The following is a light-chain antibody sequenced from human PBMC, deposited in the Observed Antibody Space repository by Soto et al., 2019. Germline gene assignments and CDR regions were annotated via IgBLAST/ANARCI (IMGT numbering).Light chain of an antibody. CDR1: QSIVTW. V-gene: IGKV1-5*01. Sequence: DVQMTQSPSTLSASVGDRVTITCRASQSIVTWLAWYHQQPGKAPKLLIYDATRLKSGVPSRFSGSGSGKEFTIAISSLQPDDFGIYYCQQYNSLSTFGQGTKVEV. CDR3: QQYNSLST. CDR2: DAT. J-gene: IGKJ2*01.